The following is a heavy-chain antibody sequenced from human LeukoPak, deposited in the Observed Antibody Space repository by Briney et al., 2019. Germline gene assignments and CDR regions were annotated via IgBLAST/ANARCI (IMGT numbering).Heavy chain of an antibody. CDR2: IYYSGTT. CDR3: ATHPKSCTRGIFITGKACWFDP. V-gene: IGHV4-39*01. CDR1: GGSISSGFYY. J-gene: IGHJ5*02. Sequence: SETLSLTCTVSGGSISSGFYYWGWIRQPPGKGLEWIGSIYYSGTTYYNPSLKSRVTISVDTSRNQFSLKLSSVTAADTAVYYCATHPKSCTRGIFITGKACWFDPWGQGTLVTVSS. D-gene: IGHD3-10*01.